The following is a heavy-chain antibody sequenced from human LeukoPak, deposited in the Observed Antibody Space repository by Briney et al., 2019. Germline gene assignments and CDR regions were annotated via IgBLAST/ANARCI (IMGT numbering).Heavy chain of an antibody. J-gene: IGHJ4*02. Sequence: ASVKVSCKASGGTFSSYAISWVRQAPGQGLEWMGIINPSGGNTSYAQKFQGRVTMTRDTSTSTVYMELSSLRSEDTAVYYCARGGIVDGFDYWGQGTLVTVSS. D-gene: IGHD1-26*01. CDR2: INPSGGNT. CDR3: ARGGIVDGFDY. V-gene: IGHV1-46*01. CDR1: GGTFSSYA.